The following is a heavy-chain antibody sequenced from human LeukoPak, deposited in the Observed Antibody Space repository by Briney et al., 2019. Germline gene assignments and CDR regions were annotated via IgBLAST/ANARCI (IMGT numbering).Heavy chain of an antibody. J-gene: IGHJ4*02. D-gene: IGHD3-10*01. CDR2: IKDDGTDI. CDR3: ASLIFSGLDY. V-gene: IGHV3-48*03. Sequence: GGSLRLSCAASGFSFSSDELNWVRQAPGKGLEWLSYIKDDGTDIHYGESVKGRSTISRDNAKNLLSLQIHTLTGEDTAVYYCASLIFSGLDYWGQGTLVTVSS. CDR1: GFSFSSDE.